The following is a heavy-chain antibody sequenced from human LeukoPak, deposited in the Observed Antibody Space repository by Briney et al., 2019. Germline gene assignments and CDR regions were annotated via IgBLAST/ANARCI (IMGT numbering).Heavy chain of an antibody. J-gene: IGHJ4*02. CDR1: GFTFSSYA. CDR2: ISGSGGSK. Sequence: GGSLRLSCTASGFTFSSYAMSWVRQAPGKGLEWVSAISGSGGSKYYADSVKGRFTISRDNAKNSLYLQMNSLRAEDTAVYYCAREMAAAGDYWGQGALVTVSS. CDR3: AREMAAAGDY. V-gene: IGHV3-23*01. D-gene: IGHD6-13*01.